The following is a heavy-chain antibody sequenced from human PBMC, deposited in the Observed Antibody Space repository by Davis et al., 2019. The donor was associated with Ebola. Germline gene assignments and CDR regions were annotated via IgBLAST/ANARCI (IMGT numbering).Heavy chain of an antibody. CDR1: EFTFSGYA. Sequence: GESLRLSCAASEFTFSGYAMSWVRQAPGKGLEWVANIKQDGSEKYYVDSVKGRFTISRDNAKNTLYLQMNSLRAEDTAVYYCARDRQWLDYGMDVWGQGTTVTVSS. D-gene: IGHD6-19*01. CDR2: IKQDGSEK. CDR3: ARDRQWLDYGMDV. V-gene: IGHV3-7*01. J-gene: IGHJ6*02.